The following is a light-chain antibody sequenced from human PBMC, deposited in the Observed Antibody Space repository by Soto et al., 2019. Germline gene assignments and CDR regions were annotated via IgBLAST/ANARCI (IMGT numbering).Light chain of an antibody. V-gene: IGKV1D-12*01. CDR3: QQANSFPRT. Sequence: DIQMTQSPSSVAASVGDRVTITCRASQAISTWLAWYQQKPGKAPKLLIYAASNLQTGVPSRFSGSGSGTDFTLTTSSLHPEDFATYYCQQANSFPRTFGQGTKVEI. CDR1: QAISTW. J-gene: IGKJ1*01. CDR2: AAS.